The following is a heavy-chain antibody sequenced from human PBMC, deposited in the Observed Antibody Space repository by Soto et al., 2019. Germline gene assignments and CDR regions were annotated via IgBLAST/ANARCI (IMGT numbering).Heavy chain of an antibody. V-gene: IGHV3-23*01. CDR2: ISGSGGIT. D-gene: IGHD6-25*01. CDR1: GFSLSSNT. CDR3: AKGGSGYAFDI. J-gene: IGHJ3*02. Sequence: GGSLRLSCVASGFSLSSNTMSWVRQAPGKGLERVSGISGSGGITYHADSVKGRFTISRDNSQNTLYMQMNRLRAEDTAVYYCAKGGSGYAFDIWGQGTMVTVSS.